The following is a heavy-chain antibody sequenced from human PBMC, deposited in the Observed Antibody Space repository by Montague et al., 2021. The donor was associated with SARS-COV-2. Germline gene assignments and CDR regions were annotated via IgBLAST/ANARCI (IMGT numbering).Heavy chain of an antibody. J-gene: IGHJ6*02. Sequence: SLRLSCAASGFTFSDSYMSWVRQAPGRGLEWIAYMSSSGHFASYADSVKGRFTISRDNAKNSLYLQMNSLRAEDTAMYYCARGLWFGELLYYYYYYGMDVWGQGTTVTVSS. CDR3: ARGLWFGELLYYYYYYGMDV. CDR2: MSSSGHFA. V-gene: IGHV3-11*06. CDR1: GFTFSDSY. D-gene: IGHD3-10*01.